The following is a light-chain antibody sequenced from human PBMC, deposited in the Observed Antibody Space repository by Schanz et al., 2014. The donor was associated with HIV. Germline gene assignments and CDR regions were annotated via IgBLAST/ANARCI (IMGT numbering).Light chain of an antibody. CDR1: QSISSSL. CDR3: QQRSNWPLT. Sequence: EIVLTQSPGTLSLSPGERGTLSCRASQSISSSLLAWYQKKPGQAPTLLIYAASSRASGIPDRFSGSGSGADFTLTISSLEPEDFAVYYCQQRSNWPLTFGGGTKVEIK. J-gene: IGKJ4*01. V-gene: IGKV3D-20*02. CDR2: AAS.